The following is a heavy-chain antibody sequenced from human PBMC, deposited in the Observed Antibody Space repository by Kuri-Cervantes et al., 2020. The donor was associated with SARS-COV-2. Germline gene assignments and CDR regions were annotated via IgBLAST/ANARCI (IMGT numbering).Heavy chain of an antibody. CDR1: GGSLGSGNYF. Sequence: SEPLSLPCTVSGGSLGSGNYFWTWVWQSPGKGLEWNGYIYDSPSTNYNPSLKSPVPISVDTSKNQFSLKLSSVTAADTDVYDCARVPAVILDCYFDLWGRGTLVTVSS. D-gene: IGHD2-2*01. J-gene: IGHJ2*01. V-gene: IGHV4-61*01. CDR2: IYDSPST. CDR3: ARVPAVILDCYFDL.